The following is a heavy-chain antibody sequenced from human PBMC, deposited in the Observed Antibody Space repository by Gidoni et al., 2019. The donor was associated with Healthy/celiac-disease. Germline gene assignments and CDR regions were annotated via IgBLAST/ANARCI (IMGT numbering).Heavy chain of an antibody. J-gene: IGHJ4*02. Sequence: EVQLVESGGGLVQPGRSLRLSCAASGFTFDDYAMHWARQAPGKGLEWVSGISWNSGSIGYADSVKGRFTISRDNAKNSLYQQMNSLRAEDTALYYCAMGGYGGDFDYWGQGTLVTVSS. V-gene: IGHV3-9*01. CDR2: ISWNSGSI. D-gene: IGHD4-17*01. CDR1: GFTFDDYA. CDR3: AMGGYGGDFDY.